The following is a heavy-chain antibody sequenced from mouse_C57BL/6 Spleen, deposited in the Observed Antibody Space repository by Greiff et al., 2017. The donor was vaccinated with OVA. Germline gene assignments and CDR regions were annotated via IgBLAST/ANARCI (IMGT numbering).Heavy chain of an antibody. CDR2: IYPGSGST. J-gene: IGHJ4*01. CDR1: GYTFTSYW. Sequence: LQPGAELVKPGASVKMSCKASGYTFTSYWITWVKQRPGQGLEWIGDIYPGSGSTNYNEKFKSKATLTVDTSSSTAYMQLSSLTSEDSAVYYCARKDSNYLPYAMDYWGQGTSVTVSS. D-gene: IGHD2-5*01. V-gene: IGHV1-55*01. CDR3: ARKDSNYLPYAMDY.